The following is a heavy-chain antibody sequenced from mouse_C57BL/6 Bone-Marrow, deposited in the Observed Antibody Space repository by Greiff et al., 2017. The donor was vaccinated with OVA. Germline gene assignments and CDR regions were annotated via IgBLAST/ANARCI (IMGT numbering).Heavy chain of an antibody. CDR1: GFNIKDDY. CDR3: TTKGYYYGAWFAY. CDR2: IDPENGDT. J-gene: IGHJ3*01. V-gene: IGHV14-4*01. Sequence: EVQLQQSGAELVRPGASVKLSCTASGFNIKDDYMHWVKQRPEQGLEWIGWIDPENGDTEYASKFQGKAPITADTSSNTAYLQLSSLTSEDTAVYYCTTKGYYYGAWFAYWGQGTLVTVSA. D-gene: IGHD1-1*01.